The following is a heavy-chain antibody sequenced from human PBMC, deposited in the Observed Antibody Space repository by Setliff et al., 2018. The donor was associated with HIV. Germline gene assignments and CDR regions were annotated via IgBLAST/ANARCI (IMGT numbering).Heavy chain of an antibody. CDR3: ARLRREEQWLVRGWFDP. D-gene: IGHD6-19*01. Sequence: LSLTCAVYGGSFSDYYWTWIRQSPGKGLEWIGSIYYSGSTYYNPSLKSRVTISVDTSKNQFSLKLSSVTAADTAVYYCARLRREEQWLVRGWFDPWGQGTLVTVSS. CDR2: IYYSGST. CDR1: GGSFSDYY. V-gene: IGHV4-34*01. J-gene: IGHJ5*02.